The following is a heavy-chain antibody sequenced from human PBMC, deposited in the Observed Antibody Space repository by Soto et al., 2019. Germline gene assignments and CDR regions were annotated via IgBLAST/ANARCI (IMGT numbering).Heavy chain of an antibody. D-gene: IGHD6-19*01. V-gene: IGHV1-69*08. Sequence: QVQLVQSGAEVKKPGSSVKVSCKASGGTFSSYTISWVRQAPGQGLEWMGRIIPILGIANYAQKFQGRVTITADKSTSTAYMELSSLRFEDTAVYYCARDRGYSSGWYNAFDIWGQGTMVTVSS. CDR1: GGTFSSYT. J-gene: IGHJ3*02. CDR3: ARDRGYSSGWYNAFDI. CDR2: IIPILGIA.